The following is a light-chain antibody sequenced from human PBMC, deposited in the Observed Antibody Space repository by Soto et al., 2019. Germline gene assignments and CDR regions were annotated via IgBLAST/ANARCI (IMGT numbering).Light chain of an antibody. Sequence: DIVMTQSPLSLPVTPGEPASISCRASQSVSSNLAWYQQKPGQPPRLLIYDISTRATGIPTRFSGSGSGTEFTLTISSLQSEDFAVYYCQQYNSWPLTFGGGTKVDIK. J-gene: IGKJ4*01. CDR2: DIS. CDR3: QQYNSWPLT. CDR1: QSVSSN. V-gene: IGKV3D-15*01.